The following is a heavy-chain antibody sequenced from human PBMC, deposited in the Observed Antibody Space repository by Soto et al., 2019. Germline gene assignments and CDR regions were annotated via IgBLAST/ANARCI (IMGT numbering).Heavy chain of an antibody. Sequence: GGSLRLSCAASGFTFSSYAMSWVRQAPGKGLEWVSAISGSGGSTYYADSVKGRFTISRDNSKNTLYLQMNSLRAEDTAVYYCASQYYDFWSGSSITGMAGAFDIWGQGTMVTVSS. CDR3: ASQYYDFWSGSSITGMAGAFDI. CDR1: GFTFSSYA. J-gene: IGHJ3*02. V-gene: IGHV3-23*01. D-gene: IGHD3-3*01. CDR2: ISGSGGST.